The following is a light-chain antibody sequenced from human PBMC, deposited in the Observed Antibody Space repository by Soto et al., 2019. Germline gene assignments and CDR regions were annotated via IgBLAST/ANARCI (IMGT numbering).Light chain of an antibody. J-gene: IGKJ2*01. Sequence: VMTQFPATLSVSPGDTATLSCTSSQNIHINLAWYQQKPGQAPTLLIYGVSARAPGVPARFSGTGSGTEFTLTIRNLQSEDFGIYYCQQYESWPRTFGQGTKVAIQ. CDR3: QQYESWPRT. CDR1: QNIHIN. CDR2: GVS. V-gene: IGKV3-15*01.